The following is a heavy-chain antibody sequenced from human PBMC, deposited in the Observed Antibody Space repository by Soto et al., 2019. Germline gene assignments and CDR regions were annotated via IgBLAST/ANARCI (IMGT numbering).Heavy chain of an antibody. V-gene: IGHV5-51*01. Sequence: PGESLKISCKGSGYSFTSYWISWVRQMPGKGLEWMGIIYPGDSDTRYSPSFQGQVTISADKSISTAYLQWSSLKASDTAMYYCARHPDHYYGSGSYYYYGMDVWGQGTTVTVSS. CDR2: IYPGDSDT. CDR3: ARHPDHYYGSGSYYYYGMDV. CDR1: GYSFTSYW. J-gene: IGHJ6*02. D-gene: IGHD3-10*01.